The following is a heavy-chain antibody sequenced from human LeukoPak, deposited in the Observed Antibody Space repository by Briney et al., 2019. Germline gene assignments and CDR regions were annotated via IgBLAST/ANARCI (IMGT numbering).Heavy chain of an antibody. D-gene: IGHD1-26*01. Sequence: SVKVSCKASGGTFSSYAISWVRQAPGQGLEWMGGIIPIFGTANYAQKFQGRFTITADESTSTAYMELSSLRSEDTAVYYCARPSGSYHNYFDYWGQGTLVTVSS. CDR1: GGTFSSYA. CDR2: IIPIFGTA. J-gene: IGHJ4*02. CDR3: ARPSGSYHNYFDY. V-gene: IGHV1-69*13.